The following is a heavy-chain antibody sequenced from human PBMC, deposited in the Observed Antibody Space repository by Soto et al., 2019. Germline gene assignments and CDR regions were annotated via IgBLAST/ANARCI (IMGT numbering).Heavy chain of an antibody. J-gene: IGHJ6*02. CDR3: ARGERDIVVVPAALGDYYYYGMDV. CDR1: GGTFSSYA. Sequence: SVKVSCKASGGTFSSYAISWVRQAPGQGLEWMGGIIPIFGTANYAQKFQGRVTITADESTSTAYMELSSLRSGDTAVYYCARGERDIVVVPAALGDYYYYGMDVWGQGTTVTVSS. D-gene: IGHD2-2*01. V-gene: IGHV1-69*13. CDR2: IIPIFGTA.